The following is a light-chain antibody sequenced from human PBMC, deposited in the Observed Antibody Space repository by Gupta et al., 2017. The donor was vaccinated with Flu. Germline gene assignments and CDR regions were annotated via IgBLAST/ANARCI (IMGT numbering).Light chain of an antibody. J-gene: IGLJ1*01. Sequence: SLLPQPPSVSGAPGPRVTISGTGGSSNIGEGHDVHWYKKLPGTAPKLLIYGDNIRPSGVPDRFSGSKSGTSASLAITGLKAEDEADFYCQSYDDSLTAYVFGGGTQVTVL. CDR2: GDN. V-gene: IGLV1-40*01. CDR1: SSNIGEGHD. CDR3: QSYDDSLTAYV.